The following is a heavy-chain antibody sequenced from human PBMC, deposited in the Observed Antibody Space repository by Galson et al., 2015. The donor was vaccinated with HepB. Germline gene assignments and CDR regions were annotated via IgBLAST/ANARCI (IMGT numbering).Heavy chain of an antibody. CDR1: GFNFSTYG. D-gene: IGHD1-26*01. Sequence: SLRLSCATSGFNFSTYGMHWVRQPPGRGLEWVAIIWYDGSKQFYADSVKGRFSIYRDNSKNTLYLEVNSVRAEDTAVYYCGRQGADSATYDRGIDFWGLGVPVTVSS. J-gene: IGHJ4*02. CDR3: GRQGADSATYDRGIDF. V-gene: IGHV3-33*01. CDR2: IWYDGSKQ.